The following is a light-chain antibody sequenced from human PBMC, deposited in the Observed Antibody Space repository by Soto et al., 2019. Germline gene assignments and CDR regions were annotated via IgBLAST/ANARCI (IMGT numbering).Light chain of an antibody. Sequence: EIVLTNSPGTLSLSPVERAPLSLRSSQSVSSSYLAWYQQKPGQAPRLLIHGASSRATGIPDRISGSGSGTDFTLTISRLEPEDFAVYYCQQYGSSPITFGQGTRLEIK. J-gene: IGKJ5*01. CDR1: QSVSSSY. CDR3: QQYGSSPIT. CDR2: GAS. V-gene: IGKV3-20*01.